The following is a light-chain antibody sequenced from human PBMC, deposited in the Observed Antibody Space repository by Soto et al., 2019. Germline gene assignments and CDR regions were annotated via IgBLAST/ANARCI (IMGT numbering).Light chain of an antibody. CDR1: QRILRITEETS. J-gene: IGKJ5*01. CDR2: EVS. Sequence: GTTRTQLTLSVSPGQPASISFKSSQRILRITEETSLFWYLQKPGQSPQPPIYEVSTRFSGVPDRFRGSGSGTDYTLEISRVKTDDVGINYCMQSIQLPPPCGQVTRLEIK. V-gene: IGKV2D-29*02. CDR3: MQSIQLPPP.